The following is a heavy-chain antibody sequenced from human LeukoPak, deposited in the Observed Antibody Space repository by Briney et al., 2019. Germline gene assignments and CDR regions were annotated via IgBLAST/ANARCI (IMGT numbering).Heavy chain of an antibody. J-gene: IGHJ4*02. CDR2: FSGSGGST. CDR1: GFTFASYA. CDR3: AKSSPPPLRY. V-gene: IGHV3-23*01. Sequence: GGSLRLSCAASGFTFASYAMSWVRQAPGKGLEWVSAFSGSGGSTYYAGSVKGRFTISRDNSKNTLYLQMNSLRAGDTAVYYCAKSSPPPLRYWGQGTLVTVSS.